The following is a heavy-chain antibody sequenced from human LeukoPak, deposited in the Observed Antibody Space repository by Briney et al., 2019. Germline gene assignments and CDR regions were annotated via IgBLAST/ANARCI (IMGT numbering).Heavy chain of an antibody. CDR2: INHSGST. V-gene: IGHV4-34*01. CDR1: GGSFSGYY. D-gene: IGHD1-14*01. CDR3: ARAERQLGFDY. J-gene: IGHJ4*02. Sequence: SETLSLTCAVYGGSFSGYYWSWIRQPPGKGLEWIGEINHSGSTNNNPSLKSRVTISVDTSKNQFSLKLSSVTAADTAVYYCARAERQLGFDYWGQGTLVTVSS.